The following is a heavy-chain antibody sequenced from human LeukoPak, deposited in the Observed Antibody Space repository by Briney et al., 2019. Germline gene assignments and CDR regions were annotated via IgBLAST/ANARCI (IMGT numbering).Heavy chain of an antibody. D-gene: IGHD3-10*01. J-gene: IGHJ6*02. V-gene: IGHV3-30*18. CDR1: GFTFSSYG. Sequence: TGGSLRLSCAASGFTFSSYGMHWVRQAPGKGLEWVAVISYDGSNKYYADSVKGRFTISRDNSKNTLYLQMNSLRAEDTAVYYCAKDVLARDYYGSEYYYYGMDVWGQGTTVTVSS. CDR2: ISYDGSNK. CDR3: AKDVLARDYYGSEYYYYGMDV.